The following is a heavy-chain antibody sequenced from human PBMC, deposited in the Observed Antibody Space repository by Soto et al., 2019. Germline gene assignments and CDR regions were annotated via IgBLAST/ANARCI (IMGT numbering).Heavy chain of an antibody. V-gene: IGHV3-33*01. CDR2: IWYDGSNK. D-gene: IGHD3-9*01. Sequence: GGSLRLSCAASGFTFSSYGMHWVRQAPGKGLEWVAVIWYDGSNKYYADSVKGRFTISRDNSKNTLYLQMNSLRAEDTAVYYCARDLHYDILTGYFPLGYWGQGTLVTVSS. CDR3: ARDLHYDILTGYFPLGY. J-gene: IGHJ4*02. CDR1: GFTFSSYG.